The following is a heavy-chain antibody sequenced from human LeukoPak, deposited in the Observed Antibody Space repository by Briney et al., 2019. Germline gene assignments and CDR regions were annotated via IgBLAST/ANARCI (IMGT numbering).Heavy chain of an antibody. J-gene: IGHJ5*02. V-gene: IGHV4-59*01. CDR2: IYYSGST. CDR1: GGSISSYY. CDR3: ARAVGATGGWFDP. D-gene: IGHD1-26*01. Sequence: SETLSLTCTVSGGSISSYYWSWIRQPPGKGLEWIGYIYYSGSTNYNPSLKSRVTISVDTSKNQFSLKLSSVTAADTAVYYCARAVGATGGWFDPWGQGTLVTVSS.